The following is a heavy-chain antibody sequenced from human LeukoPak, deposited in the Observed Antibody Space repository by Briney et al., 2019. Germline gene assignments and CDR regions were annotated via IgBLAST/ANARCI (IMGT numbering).Heavy chain of an antibody. CDR2: ISYTGET. V-gene: IGHV4-39*07. CDR3: AREVPIYGISDY. D-gene: IGHD3-3*01. J-gene: IGHJ4*02. CDR1: GDSISSNSYA. Sequence: PSETLSFTCTVSGDSISSNSYAWGWIRQPPEKGLEWLVHISYTGETYYSPSLKIRVTLSVDTSKNEFSLNLISVTAADTAVYYCAREVPIYGISDYWGQGTLVTVSS.